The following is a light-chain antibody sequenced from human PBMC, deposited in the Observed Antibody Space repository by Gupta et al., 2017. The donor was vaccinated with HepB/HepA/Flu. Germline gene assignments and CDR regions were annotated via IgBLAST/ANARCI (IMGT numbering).Light chain of an antibody. CDR1: PSISTY. CDR3: QQVDRYPLN. CDR2: AAS. Sequence: DIQLTQSPSFLSASVGDRVTITCRASPSISTYLAWYQQKPGKAPKFLIYAASTLESGVPSRFSGGGSGTEFTLTISSLQAEDFATYYCQQVDRYPLNFGGGTKVEIK. J-gene: IGKJ4*01. V-gene: IGKV1-9*01.